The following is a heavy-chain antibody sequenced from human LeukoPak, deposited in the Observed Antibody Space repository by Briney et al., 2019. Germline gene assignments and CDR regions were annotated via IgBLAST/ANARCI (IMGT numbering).Heavy chain of an antibody. CDR2: ISTYTGNS. D-gene: IGHD4-17*01. CDR3: ARTMTTLTTHGELDF. V-gene: IGHV1-18*01. Sequence: ASVKVSCKASGYTFTNYVLTWVRQAPGQGLEWVGRISTYTGNSNYAQKFQDRVTLTTDTSTSTPHMELRNLSSDDTAVYSCARTMTTLTTHGELDFWGQGTLVTVSP. J-gene: IGHJ4*02. CDR1: GYTFTNYV.